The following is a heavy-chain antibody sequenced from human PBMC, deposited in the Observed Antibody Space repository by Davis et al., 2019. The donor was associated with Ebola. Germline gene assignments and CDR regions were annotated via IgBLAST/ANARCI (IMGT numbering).Heavy chain of an antibody. CDR2: IYYSGST. V-gene: IGHV4-39*07. Sequence: SETLSLTCTVSGGSISSSSYYWGWIRQPPGKGLEWIGSIYYSGSTYYNPFLKSRVTISVDTSKNQFSLKLSSVTAADTAVYYCARVPGPPWIQLWSYFDYWGQGTLVTVSS. CDR3: ARVPGPPWIQLWSYFDY. CDR1: GGSISSSSYY. J-gene: IGHJ4*02. D-gene: IGHD5-18*01.